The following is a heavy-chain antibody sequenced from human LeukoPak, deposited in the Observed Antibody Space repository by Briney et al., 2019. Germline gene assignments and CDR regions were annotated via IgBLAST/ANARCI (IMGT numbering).Heavy chain of an antibody. D-gene: IGHD6-6*01. CDR3: ARDSDYSSSSTDY. CDR1: GYTFTSYD. Sequence: ASVKVSCKASGYTFTSYDINWVRQATGQGLEWMGWINPNSGGTNYAQKFQGRVTMTRDTSISTAYMELSRLRSDDTAVYYCARDSDYSSSSTDYWGQGTLVTVSS. J-gene: IGHJ4*02. CDR2: INPNSGGT. V-gene: IGHV1-2*02.